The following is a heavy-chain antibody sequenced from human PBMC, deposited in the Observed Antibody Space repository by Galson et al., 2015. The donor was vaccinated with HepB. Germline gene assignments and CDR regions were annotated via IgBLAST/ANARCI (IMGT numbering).Heavy chain of an antibody. CDR1: GFSLSNTW. V-gene: IGHV3-21*01. Sequence: SLRLSCAASGFSLSNTWMSWVRQAPGKGLEWVSSISSSSSYIYYADSVKGRFTISRDNAKNSLYLQMNSLRAEDTAVYYCARWELPQGGDYWGQGTLVTVSS. J-gene: IGHJ4*02. D-gene: IGHD1-26*01. CDR3: ARWELPQGGDY. CDR2: ISSSSSYI.